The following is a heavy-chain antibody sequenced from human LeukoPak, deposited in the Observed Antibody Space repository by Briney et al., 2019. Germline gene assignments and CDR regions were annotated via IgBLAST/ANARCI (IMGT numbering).Heavy chain of an antibody. J-gene: IGHJ4*02. V-gene: IGHV1-24*01. CDR3: AKIPQYYYDSSGYVGDYSDY. CDR1: GYTLTELS. Sequence: ASVKVSCKVSGYTLTELSMHWVRQAPGKGLEWMGGFDPEDGETIYAQKFQGRVTMTEDTSTDTAYMELSSLRSEDTAVYYCAKIPQYYYDSSGYVGDYSDYWGQGTLVTVSS. CDR2: FDPEDGET. D-gene: IGHD3-22*01.